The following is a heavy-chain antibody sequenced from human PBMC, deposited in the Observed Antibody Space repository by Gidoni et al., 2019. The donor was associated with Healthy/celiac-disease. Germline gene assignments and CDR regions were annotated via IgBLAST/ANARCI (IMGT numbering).Heavy chain of an antibody. CDR2: INHSGST. Sequence: QVQLQQWGAGLLKPSATLSLTSAVYGGSFSGYYWSWIGQPPGKGLEWMGEINHSGSTNYNPSLMIQVTISVDTSKNQFALKLSSVTAADTAVYYCAGEVATISVWGQGTLVTVSS. CDR1: GGSFSGYY. J-gene: IGHJ4*02. CDR3: AGEVATISV. D-gene: IGHD5-12*01. V-gene: IGHV4-34*01.